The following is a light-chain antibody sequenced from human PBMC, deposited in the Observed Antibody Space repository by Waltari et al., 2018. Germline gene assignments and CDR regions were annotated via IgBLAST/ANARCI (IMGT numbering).Light chain of an antibody. CDR3: QQSYSTPYT. V-gene: IGKV1-39*01. CDR1: QSISSY. J-gene: IGKJ2*01. Sequence: DIQMTQSPSSLSASVGDRVTITCLASQSISSYLNWYQQKPGKPPKPLIYAASSLQSGVPSRFSGSGSGTDFTLTISSLQPEDFATYYCQQSYSTPYTFGQGTKLEIK. CDR2: AAS.